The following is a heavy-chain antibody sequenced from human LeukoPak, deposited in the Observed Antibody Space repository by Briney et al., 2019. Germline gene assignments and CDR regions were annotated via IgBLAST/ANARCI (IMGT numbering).Heavy chain of an antibody. Sequence: GASVKVSCKVSGYTLTELSTHWVRQAPGKGLEWMGGFDPEDGETIYAQKFQGRVTMTEDTSTDTAYMELSSLRSEDTAVYYCATEVGGYNYFDYWGQGTLVTVSS. D-gene: IGHD5-12*01. J-gene: IGHJ4*02. CDR1: GYTLTELS. V-gene: IGHV1-24*01. CDR2: FDPEDGET. CDR3: ATEVGGYNYFDY.